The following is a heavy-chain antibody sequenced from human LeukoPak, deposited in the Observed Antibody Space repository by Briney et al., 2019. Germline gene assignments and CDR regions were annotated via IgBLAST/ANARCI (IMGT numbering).Heavy chain of an antibody. CDR1: GFTFSSYW. Sequence: GGSLRLSCAASGFTFSSYWMHWVRQAPGKGLVWVSRINSDGTSTSYADSVKGRFTISRDNAKNTLFVQMNSLRAEDTAVYYCARGYSGTYRVDYWGQGTLVTVSS. J-gene: IGHJ4*02. V-gene: IGHV3-74*01. CDR2: INSDGTST. D-gene: IGHD1-26*01. CDR3: ARGYSGTYRVDY.